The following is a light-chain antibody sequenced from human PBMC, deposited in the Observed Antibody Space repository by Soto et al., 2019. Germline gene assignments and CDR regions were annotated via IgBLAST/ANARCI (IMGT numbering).Light chain of an antibody. J-gene: IGKJ5*01. CDR3: QQYNNWPPSIT. V-gene: IGKV3-15*01. Sequence: EIVMTQSPATLSVFPGERVTLSCRASQSVSTYLAWYQQKPGQAPRLLIYGASNRATGIPARFSGSGSGTEFTLTISSLQSEDFAVYFCQQYNNWPPSITFGQGTRLEIK. CDR1: QSVSTY. CDR2: GAS.